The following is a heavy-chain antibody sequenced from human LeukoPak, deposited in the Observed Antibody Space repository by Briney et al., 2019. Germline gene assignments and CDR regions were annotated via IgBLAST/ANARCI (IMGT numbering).Heavy chain of an antibody. CDR3: ARGYYYDSSGYWPGEFDY. J-gene: IGHJ4*02. CDR1: GYTFTSYG. CDR2: ISAYNGNT. D-gene: IGHD3-22*01. Sequence: GASVKVSCKASGYTFTSYGISWVRQAPGQGLEWMGWISAYNGNTNYAQKLQGRVTMTTDTSTSTAYMELRSLRSDDTAVYYCARGYYYDSSGYWPGEFDYWGQGTLVTVSS. V-gene: IGHV1-18*01.